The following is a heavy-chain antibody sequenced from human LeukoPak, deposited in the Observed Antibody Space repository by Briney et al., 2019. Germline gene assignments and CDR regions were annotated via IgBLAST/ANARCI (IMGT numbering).Heavy chain of an antibody. V-gene: IGHV1-18*01. CDR2: ISAYNGNT. Sequence: ASVNVSCTASGYTFTSYGISWVRQAPGQGLEWMGWISAYNGNTNYAQKLQGRVTTTTDTSTSTAYMELRSLRSDDTAVYYCARDQLPNWFDPWGQGTLVTVSS. J-gene: IGHJ5*02. D-gene: IGHD4-23*01. CDR1: GYTFTSYG. CDR3: ARDQLPNWFDP.